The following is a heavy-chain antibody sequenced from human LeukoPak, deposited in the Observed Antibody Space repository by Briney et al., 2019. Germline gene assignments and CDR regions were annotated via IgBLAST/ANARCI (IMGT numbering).Heavy chain of an antibody. CDR1: GGSISTSSYY. CDR3: ARVGYGDGGNPNPYNWFDP. Sequence: SETLSLTCTVSGGSISTSSYYWGWIRQPPGKGLECIGNIYYSGSTYYNPSLKSRVTISVDTSKNQFSPKLSSVTAADTAVYYCARVGYGDGGNPNPYNWFDPWGQGTLVTVSS. D-gene: IGHD4-23*01. J-gene: IGHJ5*02. CDR2: IYYSGST. V-gene: IGHV4-39*07.